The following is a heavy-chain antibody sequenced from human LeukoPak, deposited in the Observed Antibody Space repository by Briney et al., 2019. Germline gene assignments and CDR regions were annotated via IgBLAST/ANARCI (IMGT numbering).Heavy chain of an antibody. Sequence: GGALLLCCWAYVFTFSCYGRHWVRQAPGKGVEWVAVIPYDENNKYYAASVKGRYTIHSDDSNNTLSVQTDSRRAEDTAVYYCAKERAALRYYLDYWGRGTMVTVS. D-gene: IGHD6-6*01. J-gene: IGHJ4*02. CDR3: AKERAALRYYLDY. CDR2: IPYDENNK. V-gene: IGHV3-30*18. CDR1: VFTFSCYG.